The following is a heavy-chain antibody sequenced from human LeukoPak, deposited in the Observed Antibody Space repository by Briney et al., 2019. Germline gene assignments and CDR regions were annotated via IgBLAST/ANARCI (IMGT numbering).Heavy chain of an antibody. CDR2: IYYSGST. D-gene: IGHD2-15*01. CDR1: GGSISSYY. V-gene: IGHV4-59*01. J-gene: IGHJ3*02. CDR3: ASTVVAATDAFDI. Sequence: SETLSLTCIVSGGSISSYYWSWIRQPPGKGLEWIGYIYYSGSTNYNPSLKSRVTISVDTSKNQFSLKLSSVTAADTAVYYCASTVVAATDAFDIWGQGTMVTVSS.